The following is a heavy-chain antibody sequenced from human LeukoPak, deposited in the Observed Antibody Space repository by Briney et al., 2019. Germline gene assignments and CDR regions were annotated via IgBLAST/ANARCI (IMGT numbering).Heavy chain of an antibody. V-gene: IGHV1-3*01. CDR3: ARGKYLLLHPPYFDY. CDR1: GYTFTSYA. J-gene: IGHJ4*02. CDR2: INAGNGNT. Sequence: ASVKVSCKASGYTFTSYAMHWVRQAPGQRLEWMGWINAGNGNTKYSQKFQGRVTITRDTSASTAYMELSSLRSEDTAVYYCARGKYLLLHPPYFDYWGQGTLVTVSS. D-gene: IGHD2-2*02.